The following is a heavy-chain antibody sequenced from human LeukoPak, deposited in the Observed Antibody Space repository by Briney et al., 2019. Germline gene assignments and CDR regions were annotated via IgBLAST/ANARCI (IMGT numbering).Heavy chain of an antibody. CDR1: GFTFSSYA. J-gene: IGHJ4*02. CDR3: AVMVVVITTGY. V-gene: IGHV3-23*01. Sequence: GGSLRLSCAASGFTFSSYAMSWVRQAPGKGLEWVSAISGSGGSTYYADSVKGRFTISRDNSENTLYLQMNSLRAEDTAVYYCAVMVVVITTGYWGQGTLVTVSS. D-gene: IGHD3-22*01. CDR2: ISGSGGST.